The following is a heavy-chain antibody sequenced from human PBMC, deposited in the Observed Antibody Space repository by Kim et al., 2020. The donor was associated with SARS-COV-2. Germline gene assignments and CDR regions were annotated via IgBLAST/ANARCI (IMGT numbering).Heavy chain of an antibody. CDR1: GYTFTDYY. D-gene: IGHD3-10*01. V-gene: IGHV1-2*05. CDR3: AKERAGGSCGFEY. J-gene: IGHJ4*02. Sequence: ASVKVSCKAYGYTFTDYYIHWVRQAPGQGLEWVGRLNPNSCGTDYAQKFQGRVSVTSDKSTSTAYMEVKSLTSDDTVVYYCAKERAGGSCGFEYWRQGTL. CDR2: LNPNSCGT.